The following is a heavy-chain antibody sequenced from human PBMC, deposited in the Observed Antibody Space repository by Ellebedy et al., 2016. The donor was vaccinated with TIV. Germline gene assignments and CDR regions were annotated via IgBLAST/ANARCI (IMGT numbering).Heavy chain of an antibody. CDR1: GGSVSSANYS. CDR2: IYSSGRT. V-gene: IGHV4-61*01. CDR3: SAAYGRVTPAY. Sequence: MPSETLSLTCTVSGGSVSSANYSWTWFRQPPGKGLDWIGYIYSSGRTDYKHSLKSRMAISVDTSRNQISLKLSSVTAADTAVYYCSAAYGRVTPAYWGQGTLVTVSS. J-gene: IGHJ4*02. D-gene: IGHD4-17*01.